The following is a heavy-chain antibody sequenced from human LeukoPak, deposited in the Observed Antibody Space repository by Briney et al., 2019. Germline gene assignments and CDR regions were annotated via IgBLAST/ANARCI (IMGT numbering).Heavy chain of an antibody. Sequence: HPGGTLRLSCAASGFTFSSYGMNWLRQTPDRGLEWLAAISVDGSATNYADSVKGRFTISRDNSKDTLFLQMNSLRLEDSAVYYCARDFGYWGQGILVTVSS. CDR2: ISVDGSAT. V-gene: IGHV3-30*03. CDR1: GFTFSSYG. CDR3: ARDFGY. J-gene: IGHJ4*02.